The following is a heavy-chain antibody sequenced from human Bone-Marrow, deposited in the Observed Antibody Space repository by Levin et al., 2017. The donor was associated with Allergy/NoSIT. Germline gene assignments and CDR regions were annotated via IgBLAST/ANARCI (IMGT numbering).Heavy chain of an antibody. CDR2: VSAYNAKT. CDR1: GYTFTSYG. D-gene: IGHD3-22*01. J-gene: IGHJ3*02. CDR3: ARDRWYYDSSGFSGVVEEAGAFDI. Sequence: GGSLRLSCKASGYTFTSYGITWVRQAPGQGLEWMGWVSAYNAKTNYAQKLQGRVTMTTDTSTRTAYMELRSLRSDDTAVYYCARDRWYYDSSGFSGVVEEAGAFDIWGQGTMVTVSS. V-gene: IGHV1-18*01.